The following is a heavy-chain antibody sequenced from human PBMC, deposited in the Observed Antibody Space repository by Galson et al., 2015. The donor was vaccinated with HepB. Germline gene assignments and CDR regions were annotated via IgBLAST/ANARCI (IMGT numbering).Heavy chain of an antibody. Sequence: SLRLSCAASGLTFRDYYMTWIRQAPGKGLEWISYISISGNTIYYADSAKGRFTISRDNTKNSLFLRMNSLRAEDTAVYYCARANLGWFDPWGQGTLVTVSS. CDR3: ARANLGWFDP. J-gene: IGHJ5*02. CDR2: ISISGNTI. CDR1: GLTFRDYY. V-gene: IGHV3-11*01.